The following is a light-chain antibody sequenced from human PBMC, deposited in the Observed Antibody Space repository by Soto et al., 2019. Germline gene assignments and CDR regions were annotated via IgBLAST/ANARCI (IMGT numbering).Light chain of an antibody. V-gene: IGKV1-39*01. J-gene: IGKJ1*01. CDR2: AAS. CDR3: QQSYRTPRT. Sequence: DLQMTQSPSSLSASVGDRVTITCRASQSISNYLNWYQQNPGKAPKLLMYAASSLQSGVPSRFRGSVSGTDFSLTISSLQPEDFATYYCQQSYRTPRTFGQGTKVEIK. CDR1: QSISNY.